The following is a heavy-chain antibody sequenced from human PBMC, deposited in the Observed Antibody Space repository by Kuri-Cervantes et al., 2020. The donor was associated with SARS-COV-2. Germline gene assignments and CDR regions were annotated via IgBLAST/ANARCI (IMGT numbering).Heavy chain of an antibody. Sequence: SETLSLSCTVSGGSISSYYWSWIRQTPGKGLEWIGYIYYSGSANYNPSLKSRVTISVDTSKNQFSLKLISVTAADTAVYYCARLGLADGYNFYYYYYGMDVWGQGTTVTVSS. J-gene: IGHJ6*02. V-gene: IGHV4-59*01. CDR2: IYYSGSA. CDR1: GGSISSYY. CDR3: ARLGLADGYNFYYYYYGMDV. D-gene: IGHD5-24*01.